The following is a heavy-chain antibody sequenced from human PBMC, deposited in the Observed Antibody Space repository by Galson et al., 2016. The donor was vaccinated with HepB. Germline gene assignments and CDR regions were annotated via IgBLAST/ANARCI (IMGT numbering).Heavy chain of an antibody. V-gene: IGHV4-59*12. Sequence: SETLSLTCTVSSGFISTYYWSWIRQPPGKGLEWLGYIYHSGTTNYNPPLKSRVTISIDTAKNQFSLQVSSVTAADTAVYYCAALLASGYGTGRLAYWGQGTLVAASS. D-gene: IGHD3-9*01. J-gene: IGHJ4*02. CDR2: IYHSGTT. CDR1: SGFISTYY. CDR3: AALLASGYGTGRLAY.